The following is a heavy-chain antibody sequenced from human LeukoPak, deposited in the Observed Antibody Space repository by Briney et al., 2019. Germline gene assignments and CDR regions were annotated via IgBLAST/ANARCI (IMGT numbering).Heavy chain of an antibody. D-gene: IGHD1-26*01. Sequence: TGGSLRLSCAASGFTFSSYSMNWVRQAPGKGLEWVSYISSSGSTIYYADSVKGRFTISRDNAKNSLYLQMNSLRAKDTAVYYCARERQAWWELSTYYYYYMDVWGKGTTVTVSS. J-gene: IGHJ6*03. CDR3: ARERQAWWELSTYYYYYMDV. CDR1: GFTFSSYS. CDR2: ISSSGSTI. V-gene: IGHV3-48*04.